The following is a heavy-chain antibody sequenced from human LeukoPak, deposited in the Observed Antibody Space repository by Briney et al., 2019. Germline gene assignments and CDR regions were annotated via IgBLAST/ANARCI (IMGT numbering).Heavy chain of an antibody. CDR2: IYYSGST. CDR1: GGSISSYY. D-gene: IGHD6-13*01. V-gene: IGHV4-39*07. J-gene: IGHJ5*02. CDR3: ARDLSIAAGNWFDP. Sequence: SETLSLTCTVSGGSISSYYWGWIRQPPGKGLEWIGGIYYSGSTYYNPSLKSRVTISVDTSKNQFSLKLSSVTAADTAVYYCARDLSIAAGNWFDPWGQGTLVTVSS.